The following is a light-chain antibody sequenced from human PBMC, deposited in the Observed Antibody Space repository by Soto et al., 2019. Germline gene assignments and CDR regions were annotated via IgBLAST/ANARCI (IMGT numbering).Light chain of an antibody. CDR1: QSVNNNY. CDR3: QQYSRLWT. CDR2: GAS. Sequence: EIVLTQSPGTLSLSPGERATLSCRTSQSVNNNYLAWYQQKPGQAPRLLIYGASSRATGIPGRFSGSGSGTDFTLSISRLEPEDFAVYYCQQYSRLWTFGQGTKVDIK. V-gene: IGKV3-20*01. J-gene: IGKJ1*01.